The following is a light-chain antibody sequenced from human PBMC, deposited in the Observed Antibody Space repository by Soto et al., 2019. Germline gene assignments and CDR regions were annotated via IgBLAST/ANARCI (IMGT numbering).Light chain of an antibody. Sequence: QSVLTQPPSASGPPGQTVTISCSGSTSNIGSNTVNWYHQVPGTAPKLLIYTNNLRPSGVPDRFSASVSGTSASLAISHLQSEDEGDFYCAAWDGALDGVVFGGGTKLTVL. CDR2: TNN. CDR3: AAWDGALDGVV. J-gene: IGLJ3*02. CDR1: TSNIGSNT. V-gene: IGLV1-44*01.